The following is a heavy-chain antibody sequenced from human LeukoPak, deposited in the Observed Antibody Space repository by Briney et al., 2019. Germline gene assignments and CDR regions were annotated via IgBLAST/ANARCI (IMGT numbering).Heavy chain of an antibody. CDR3: TRTSMRMATAGLVDY. V-gene: IGHV3-11*03. CDR2: ISSSSSYT. Sequence: GGSLRLSCEASGFTFSDYDMSWLRQAPGKGLEWGSYISSSSSYTNYADSVKGRFTISRDNPQNSLYLQMNSLRAEDTAVYYCTRTSMRMATAGLVDYWGQGTLVTVSS. CDR1: GFTFSDYD. J-gene: IGHJ4*02. D-gene: IGHD5-24*01.